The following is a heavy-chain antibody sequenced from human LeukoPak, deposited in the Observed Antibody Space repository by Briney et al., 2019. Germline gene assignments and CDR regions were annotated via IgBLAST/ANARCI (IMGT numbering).Heavy chain of an antibody. CDR1: GFTFSNYG. J-gene: IGHJ4*02. Sequence: QSGGSLRLSCAASGFTFSNYGIHWVRQAPGKGLEWVALISYDGSNKYYADSVKGRFTISRDNAKNTAYLQMNSLRPEDTSVYYCAKEPYVSHYYGSGSYRTSFFFDYWGQGTLVTVSS. CDR3: AKEPYVSHYYGSGSYRTSFFFDY. D-gene: IGHD3-10*01. V-gene: IGHV3-30*18. CDR2: ISYDGSNK.